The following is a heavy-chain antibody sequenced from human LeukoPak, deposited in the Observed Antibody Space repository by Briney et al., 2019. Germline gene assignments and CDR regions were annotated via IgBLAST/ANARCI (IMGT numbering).Heavy chain of an antibody. CDR2: IYTSGST. Sequence: PSETLSLTCTVSGGSISSYYWSWIRQPAGKGLEWIGRIYTSGSTNYNPSLKSRVTISVDTSKNQFSLKLSSVTAADTAVYYCARARITIFGVVTDSIFDYWGQGTLVTVSS. D-gene: IGHD3-3*01. CDR1: GGSISSYY. CDR3: ARARITIFGVVTDSIFDY. J-gene: IGHJ4*02. V-gene: IGHV4-4*07.